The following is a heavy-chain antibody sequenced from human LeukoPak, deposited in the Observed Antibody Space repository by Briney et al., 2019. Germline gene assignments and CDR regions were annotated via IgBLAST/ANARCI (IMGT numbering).Heavy chain of an antibody. CDR3: ARGLVPAAVEFDY. CDR2: ISSSSKYI. J-gene: IGHJ4*02. D-gene: IGHD2-2*01. V-gene: IGHV3-21*01. Sequence: GGSLRLSCADSGFTFRSYSMNWVRQAPGKGLEWVSSISSSSKYIYYADSVKGRFTIYRDNAKNSLYLQMNSLRAEDTATYYCARGLVPAAVEFDYWGQGTLVTVSS. CDR1: GFTFRSYS.